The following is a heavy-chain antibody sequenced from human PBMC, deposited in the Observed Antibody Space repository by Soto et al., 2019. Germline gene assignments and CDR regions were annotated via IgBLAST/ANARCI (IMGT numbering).Heavy chain of an antibody. Sequence: ASVKVSCKASGYTFTSYYMHWVRQAPGQGLEWMGIINPSGGSTSYAQKFQGRVTMTRDTSTSTVYMELSSLRSEDTAVYYCARDFDYDILTGPRFDYWGQGTLVTVSS. D-gene: IGHD3-9*01. CDR1: GYTFTSYY. CDR2: INPSGGST. CDR3: ARDFDYDILTGPRFDY. J-gene: IGHJ4*02. V-gene: IGHV1-46*01.